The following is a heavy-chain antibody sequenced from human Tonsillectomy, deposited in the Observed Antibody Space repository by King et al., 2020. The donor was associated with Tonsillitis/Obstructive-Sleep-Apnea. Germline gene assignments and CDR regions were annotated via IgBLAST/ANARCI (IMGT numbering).Heavy chain of an antibody. V-gene: IGHV4-39*01. D-gene: IGHD6-19*01. Sequence: VQLQESGPGLVKPSETLSLTCTVSGGSISSSSYYWGWIRQPPGKGLEWIGSIYYSGSTYYNPSLKSRVTISVDTSKNQFSLKLSSVTAADTAVYYCAGLRIAVAGTVDYWGQGTLVTVSS. CDR2: IYYSGST. CDR1: GGSISSSSYY. CDR3: AGLRIAVAGTVDY. J-gene: IGHJ4*02.